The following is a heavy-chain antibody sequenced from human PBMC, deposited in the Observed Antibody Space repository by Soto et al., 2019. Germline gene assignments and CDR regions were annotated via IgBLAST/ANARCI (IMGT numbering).Heavy chain of an antibody. CDR2: IYRTGST. J-gene: IGHJ4*02. D-gene: IGHD1-26*01. CDR3: ARGVGSSPPRY. V-gene: IGHV4-4*02. CDR1: GGSFTSNNW. Sequence: TLSLTCAVSGGSFTSNNWWTWVRQPPGQGLEWIGEIYRTGSTNYNPSLKSRVTISLDKSENQFSLKVTSPTAADTAVYYCARGVGSSPPRYWGRGTLVTVSS.